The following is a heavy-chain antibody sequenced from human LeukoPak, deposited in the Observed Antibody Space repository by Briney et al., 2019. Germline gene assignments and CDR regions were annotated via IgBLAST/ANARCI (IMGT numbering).Heavy chain of an antibody. CDR1: GFTFSSYA. J-gene: IGHJ6*03. D-gene: IGHD2-15*01. CDR2: ISGSGGST. Sequence: GGSLRLSCAASGFTFSSYAMSWVRQAPGKGLEWVSAISGSGGSTYYADSVKGRFTISRDNSKNTLYLQMNSLRAEDTAVYYCAKDGYCSGGSCFGDYYMDAWGKGTAVTVSS. CDR3: AKDGYCSGGSCFGDYYMDA. V-gene: IGHV3-23*01.